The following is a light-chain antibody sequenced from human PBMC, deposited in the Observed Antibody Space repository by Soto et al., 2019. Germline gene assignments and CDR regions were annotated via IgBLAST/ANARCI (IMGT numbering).Light chain of an antibody. CDR2: EDT. Sequence: QSVLTQPASVSGSPGQSITISCTGTSSDVGSYDLDSWYQQPPGKAPKLMIHEDTKRPSGISTRFSGSKSGNAASLTISGLQAEDEADYYCCSYAGSGTFVFGTGTKVTVL. V-gene: IGLV2-23*01. J-gene: IGLJ1*01. CDR3: CSYAGSGTFV. CDR1: SSDVGSYDL.